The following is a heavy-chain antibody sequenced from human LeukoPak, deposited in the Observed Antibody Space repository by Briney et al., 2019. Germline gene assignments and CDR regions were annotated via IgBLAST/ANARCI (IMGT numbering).Heavy chain of an antibody. J-gene: IGHJ3*02. D-gene: IGHD5-18*01. Sequence: PGGSLRLSCATSGFTFNNYNMNWVRQAPGRALEWVSSITSSGTYIFYADSVKGRFTISRDNSKNTLYLQMNSLRAEDTAVYYCARDQLWSGSVAFDIWGQGTMVTVSS. CDR2: ITSSGTYI. V-gene: IGHV3-21*01. CDR3: ARDQLWSGSVAFDI. CDR1: GFTFNNYN.